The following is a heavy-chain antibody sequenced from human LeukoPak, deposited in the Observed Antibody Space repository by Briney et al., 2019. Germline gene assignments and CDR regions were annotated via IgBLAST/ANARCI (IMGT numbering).Heavy chain of an antibody. CDR2: INPSGGST. CDR1: GGTFSSYA. J-gene: IGHJ4*02. CDR3: AREYDTAMDKYYFDY. Sequence: ASVKVSCKASGGTFSSYAISWVRQAPGQGLEWMGIINPSGGSTSYAQKFQGRVTMTRDTSTSTVYMELSSLRSEDTAVYYCAREYDTAMDKYYFDYWGQGTLVTVSS. D-gene: IGHD5-18*01. V-gene: IGHV1-46*01.